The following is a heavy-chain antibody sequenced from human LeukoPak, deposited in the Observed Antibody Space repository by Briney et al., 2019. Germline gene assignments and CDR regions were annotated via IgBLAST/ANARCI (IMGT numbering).Heavy chain of an antibody. Sequence: ASVKVSCKASGYTFTGYYMHWVRQAPGQGLEWMGWINPNSGGTNYAQKFQGGVTMTRDTSISTAYMELSRLRSDDTAVYYYATPNTHTSCCPPPDYYYYGMDVWGQGTTVTVSS. CDR1: GYTFTGYY. CDR2: INPNSGGT. J-gene: IGHJ6*02. CDR3: ATPNTHTSCCPPPDYYYYGMDV. D-gene: IGHD2-2*01. V-gene: IGHV1-2*02.